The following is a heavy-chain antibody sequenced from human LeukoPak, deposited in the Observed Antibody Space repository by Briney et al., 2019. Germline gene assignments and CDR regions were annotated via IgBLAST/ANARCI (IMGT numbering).Heavy chain of an antibody. Sequence: SETLSLTCAVYGGSFSGYYWSWIRQPPGKGPEWIGEINHSGSTNYNPSLKSRVTISVDTSKNQFSLKLSSVTAADTAVYYCARGRLYYDFWSGYYTFGGRYDYWGQGTLVTVSS. V-gene: IGHV4-34*01. J-gene: IGHJ4*02. CDR1: GGSFSGYY. CDR3: ARGRLYYDFWSGYYTFGGRYDY. D-gene: IGHD3-3*01. CDR2: INHSGST.